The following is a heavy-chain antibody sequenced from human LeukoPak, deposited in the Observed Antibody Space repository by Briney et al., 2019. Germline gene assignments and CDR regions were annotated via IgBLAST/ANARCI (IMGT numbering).Heavy chain of an antibody. Sequence: SETLSLTCTVSGGSISSYYWGWIRQPPGKGLEWVGSGSTYYNPSLKSRVTISVDTSKNQFSLKLSSVTAADTAVYFWARPRGDDSGGYYTWYFHHWGQGILVTVSS. V-gene: IGHV4-59*08. CDR2: GST. J-gene: IGHJ1*01. CDR3: ARPRGDDSGGYYTWYFHH. CDR1: GGSISSYY. D-gene: IGHD3-22*01.